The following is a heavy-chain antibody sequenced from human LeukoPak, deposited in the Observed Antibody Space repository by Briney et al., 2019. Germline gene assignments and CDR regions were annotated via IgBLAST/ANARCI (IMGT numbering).Heavy chain of an antibody. CDR3: ARVMYSSGWSFDY. CDR2: IKQDGSEK. D-gene: IGHD6-19*01. CDR1: GFSLSTYW. J-gene: IGHJ4*02. Sequence: GGSLRLSCAASGFSLSTYWMSWVRQAPGKGLEWVVNIKQDGSEKYYVDSVKGRFTISRDNAKNSLYLQMNSLRAEDTAVYYCARVMYSSGWSFDYWGQGTLVTVSS. V-gene: IGHV3-7*01.